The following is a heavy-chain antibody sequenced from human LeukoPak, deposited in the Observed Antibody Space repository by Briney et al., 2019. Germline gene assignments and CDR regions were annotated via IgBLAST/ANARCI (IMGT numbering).Heavy chain of an antibody. V-gene: IGHV1-2*02. CDR2: IHPNSGGT. Sequence: GASVKVSCKASGYTFTLHYINWVRQAPGRGLEWMGWIHPNSGGTKYAQKFQGRVTMTRDTSISTVYMEVSRLRSDDTAVYYCTRVRITMVRGVITKNYATDVWGQGTTVTVSS. D-gene: IGHD3-10*01. J-gene: IGHJ6*02. CDR1: GYTFTLHY. CDR3: TRVRITMVRGVITKNYATDV.